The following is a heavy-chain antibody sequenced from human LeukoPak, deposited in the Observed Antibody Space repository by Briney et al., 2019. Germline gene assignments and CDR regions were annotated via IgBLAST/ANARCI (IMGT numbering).Heavy chain of an antibody. CDR3: ARVDSSGYD. Sequence: SETLSLTCAVYGGSFSGYYWSWIRQPPGKGLEWIGEINHSGSTNYNPSLKSRVTISVDTSKNQFSLKLSSVTAADTAVYYCARVDSSGYDWGQGTLVTVSS. CDR1: GGSFSGYY. V-gene: IGHV4-34*01. J-gene: IGHJ4*02. CDR2: INHSGST. D-gene: IGHD3-22*01.